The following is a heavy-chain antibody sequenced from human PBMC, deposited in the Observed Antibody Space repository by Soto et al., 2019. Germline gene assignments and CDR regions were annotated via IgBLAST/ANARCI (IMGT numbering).Heavy chain of an antibody. CDR3: AKDGVAGTAYFQH. CDR2: IRWNSGSI. CDR1: GFTFEDYA. Sequence: GGTLIHSLAACGFTFEDYAMPWVRQAVGKCLEMLSGIRWNSGSIGYADSGKGRFNISRDNAKNSLYLQMNSLRAEETALYYCAKDGVAGTAYFQHWGKGT. V-gene: IGHV3-9*01. J-gene: IGHJ1*01. D-gene: IGHD6-19*01.